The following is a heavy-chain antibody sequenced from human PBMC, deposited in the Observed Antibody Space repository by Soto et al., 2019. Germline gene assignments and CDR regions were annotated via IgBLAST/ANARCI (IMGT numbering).Heavy chain of an antibody. CDR3: ATSYGSGSSHFDS. D-gene: IGHD3-10*01. J-gene: IGHJ4*02. CDR1: GGTLNTHT. CDR2: IIPMLGMS. Sequence: QVQLVQFGAEVREPGSSVKVACTASGGTLNTHTISWVRQAPGLGLEWMGRIIPMLGMSNSPQKFQGRVSITADKSTSTVYMALSRLTSDDTAVYYCATSYGSGSSHFDSWGQGTLVTVSS. V-gene: IGHV1-69*02.